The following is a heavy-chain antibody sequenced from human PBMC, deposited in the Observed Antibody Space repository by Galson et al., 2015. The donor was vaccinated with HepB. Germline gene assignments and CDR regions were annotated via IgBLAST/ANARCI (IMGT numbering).Heavy chain of an antibody. Sequence: SVKVSCKASGGTFNNYAISWVRQAPGQGLEWLGGIIPSFGVANYGQKFQGRVTITADKSTTTVYMELSSLRSEDTAVYYCARGRFDWFRKPFYYYMDVWGEGTTVTVSS. CDR1: GGTFNNYA. CDR3: ARGRFDWFRKPFYYYMDV. D-gene: IGHD3-9*01. CDR2: IIPSFGVA. V-gene: IGHV1-69*10. J-gene: IGHJ6*03.